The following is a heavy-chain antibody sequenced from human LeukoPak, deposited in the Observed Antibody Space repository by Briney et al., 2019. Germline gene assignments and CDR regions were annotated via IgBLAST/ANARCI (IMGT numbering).Heavy chain of an antibody. CDR2: IYYGGST. CDR1: GDSISSYY. D-gene: IGHD3-22*01. CDR3: ARGGPNSSGYAGDGFDI. Sequence: SETLSLTCTVSGDSISSYYWSWIRQSPGKGLDWIGYIYYGGSTNYIPSLKSRVTISVDTSKNQIYLRLSSVTAADTAVYYCARGGPNSSGYAGDGFDIWGQGTVVTVSS. J-gene: IGHJ3*02. V-gene: IGHV4-59*01.